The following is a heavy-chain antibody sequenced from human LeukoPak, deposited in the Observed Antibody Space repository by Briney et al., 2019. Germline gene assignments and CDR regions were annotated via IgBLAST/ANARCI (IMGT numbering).Heavy chain of an antibody. D-gene: IGHD3-16*01. V-gene: IGHV3-15*01. J-gene: IGHJ4*02. CDR2: IKSKTDGGTT. CDR1: GXSFSYAW. CDR3: TTDYIMAYYFDF. Sequence: GGSLRLSCAASGXSFSYAWMSWVRQAPGKGLEWVGRIKSKTDGGTTDYAAPVNGRFTLSRDDSKNMLYLQMNSLKSEDTAVYYCTTDYIMAYYFDFWGQGTLVTVSS.